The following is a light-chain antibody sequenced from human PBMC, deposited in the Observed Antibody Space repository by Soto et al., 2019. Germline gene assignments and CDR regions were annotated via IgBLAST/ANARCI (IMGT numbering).Light chain of an antibody. CDR2: DVS. Sequence: QSVLTQPASVSGSPGQSITISCAGTSSDVGSYNYVSWYQQHPGKAPKLMIYDVSNRPSGVSNRFSGSKSGNTASLTISGLQAEDEADYFCCSYTISSTYVFGTGTKLTVL. CDR1: SSDVGSYNY. V-gene: IGLV2-14*01. J-gene: IGLJ1*01. CDR3: CSYTISSTYV.